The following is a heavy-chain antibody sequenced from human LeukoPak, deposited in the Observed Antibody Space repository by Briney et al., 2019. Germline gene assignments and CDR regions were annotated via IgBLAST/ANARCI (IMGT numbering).Heavy chain of an antibody. J-gene: IGHJ5*02. CDR3: ARGNRLGISGGSYNWFDP. V-gene: IGHV4-31*03. Sequence: SETLSLTCTVSGGSISSGGYYWSWIRQHPGKGLEWIGYIYYSGSTYYNPSLKSRVTISVDTSKNQLSLNLRSVTAADTAVYYCARGNRLGISGGSYNWFDPWGQGTLVTVSS. D-gene: IGHD2-15*01. CDR2: IYYSGST. CDR1: GGSISSGGYY.